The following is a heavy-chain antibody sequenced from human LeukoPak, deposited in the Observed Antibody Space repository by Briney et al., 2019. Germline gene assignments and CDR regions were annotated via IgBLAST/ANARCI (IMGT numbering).Heavy chain of an antibody. Sequence: GGSLRLSCAASGFTFSSYSMNWVRQPPGKGLEWVAVVSPHVNTIFYADSMKGRFTISRDNSKNTIYLQNDSLRDEDTGIYYCARERQTGGTPFDYWGQGSLVTVSS. V-gene: IGHV3-30*03. CDR2: VSPHVNTI. D-gene: IGHD1-26*01. J-gene: IGHJ4*02. CDR3: ARERQTGGTPFDY. CDR1: GFTFSSYS.